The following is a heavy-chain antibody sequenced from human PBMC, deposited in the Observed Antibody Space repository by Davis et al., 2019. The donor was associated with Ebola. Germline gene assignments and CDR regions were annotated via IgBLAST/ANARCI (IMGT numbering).Heavy chain of an antibody. CDR2: IWYDGSNK. CDR1: GFMFSSYG. V-gene: IGHV3-33*06. CDR3: AKDLGDDDY. D-gene: IGHD1-26*01. Sequence: PGGSLRLSCAASGFMFSSYGMHWVRQAPGKGLEWVAVIWYDGSNKNYADSVTGRFTTSRDNSKNTLYLQMNSLRAEDTAVYYCAKDLGDDDYWGQGTLVTVSS. J-gene: IGHJ4*02.